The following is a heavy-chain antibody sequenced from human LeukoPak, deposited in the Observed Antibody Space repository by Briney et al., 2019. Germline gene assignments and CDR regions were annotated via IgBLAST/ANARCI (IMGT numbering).Heavy chain of an antibody. CDR2: ISYDGSNK. D-gene: IGHD2-8*01. CDR1: GFTFSSYG. Sequence: PGGSLRLSCAASGFTFSSYGMHWVRQAPGKGLEWVAVISYDGSNKYYADSVKGRFTISRDNSKNTLYLQMNSLRAEDTAVYYCARCQTTNLYPYMDVWGQGTTVTVSS. J-gene: IGHJ6*02. V-gene: IGHV3-30*03. CDR3: ARCQTTNLYPYMDV.